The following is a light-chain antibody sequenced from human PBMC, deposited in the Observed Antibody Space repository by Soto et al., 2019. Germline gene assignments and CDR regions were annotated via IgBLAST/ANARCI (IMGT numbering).Light chain of an antibody. CDR3: QQRTNWPPLI. CDR2: DAS. CDR1: QSVYNY. J-gene: IGKJ4*01. Sequence: EIVLTQSPATLSLSPGQRATLSCRASQSVYNYVAWYQQKPGQAPRLLIYDASNRATGIPDRFSGSGSGTDFTLTISSLEPEDFAMYYCQQRTNWPPLIFGGGTKVEMK. V-gene: IGKV3-11*01.